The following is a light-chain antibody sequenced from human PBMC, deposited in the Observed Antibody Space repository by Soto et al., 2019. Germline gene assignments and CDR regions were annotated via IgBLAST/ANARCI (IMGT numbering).Light chain of an antibody. CDR3: QAWDSSTPYV. CDR1: NLGDKY. J-gene: IGLJ1*01. CDR2: EDT. Sequence: SYELTQPPSVSVSPGQTATIACSGDNLGDKYVSWYQQRPGQSPKLVIYEDTERPSGIPDRFSGSNSGNTATLTISGTQPMDEADYYCQAWDSSTPYVLGFGTKLTVL. V-gene: IGLV3-1*01.